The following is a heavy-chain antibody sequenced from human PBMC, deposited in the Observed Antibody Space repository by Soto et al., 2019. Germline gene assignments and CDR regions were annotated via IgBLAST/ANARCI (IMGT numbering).Heavy chain of an antibody. Sequence: TLSLTCAVSGGSISSSNWWSWVRQPPGKGLEWIGEIYHSGSTNYNPSLKSRVTISVDKSKNQFSLKLSSVTAADTAVYYCARENLLPFGVHGYYSYGMHVWGPGTMVTLSS. CDR1: GGSISSSNW. J-gene: IGHJ6*02. CDR2: IYHSGST. D-gene: IGHD3-16*01. CDR3: ARENLLPFGVHGYYSYGMHV. V-gene: IGHV4-4*02.